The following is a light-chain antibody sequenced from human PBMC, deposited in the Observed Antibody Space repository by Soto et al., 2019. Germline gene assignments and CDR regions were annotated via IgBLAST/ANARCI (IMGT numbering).Light chain of an antibody. CDR3: SSYAGSMTLI. Sequence: QSALTQPPSASGSPGQSVTISCTGSSSDVGGHNHVSWYQQHPGKAPKLMIYEVSKRPSGVPDRFSGSKSVNTASLTVSGLQAEDEADYYCSSYAGSMTLIFGGGTKLTVL. CDR1: SSDVGGHNH. V-gene: IGLV2-8*01. CDR2: EVS. J-gene: IGLJ2*01.